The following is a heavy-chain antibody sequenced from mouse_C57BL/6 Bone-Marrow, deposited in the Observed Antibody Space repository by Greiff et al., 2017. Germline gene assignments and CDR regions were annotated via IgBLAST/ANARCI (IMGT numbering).Heavy chain of an antibody. CDR3: ARHHPYFDC. V-gene: IGHV1-54*01. CDR1: GYAFTNYL. CDR2: INPGSGGT. J-gene: IGHJ2*01. Sequence: VQLQQSGAELVRPGTSVKVSCKASGYAFTNYLIEWVKQRPGQGLEWIGVINPGSGGTNYNEKFKGKATLTADKSSSTAYMQLSSLTSEDSAVYFCARHHPYFDCWGQGTTLTVSS.